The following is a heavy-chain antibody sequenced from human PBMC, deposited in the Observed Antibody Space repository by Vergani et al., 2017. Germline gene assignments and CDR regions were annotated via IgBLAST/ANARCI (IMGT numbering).Heavy chain of an antibody. J-gene: IGHJ4*02. Sequence: QVQVVPSGAEVKKSGASVKVSCKTSGDTFSNYYMHWVRPAPGQGLEWMGIITPSCGHPNYAQKFPGRVTMTRDTSTSTVYMELSSLISEYTAIYYCARGDYGSLTGYRYWGQGTLVTVSA. V-gene: IGHV1-46*03. D-gene: IGHD3-9*01. CDR1: GDTFSNYY. CDR3: ARGDYGSLTGYRY. CDR2: ITPSCGHP.